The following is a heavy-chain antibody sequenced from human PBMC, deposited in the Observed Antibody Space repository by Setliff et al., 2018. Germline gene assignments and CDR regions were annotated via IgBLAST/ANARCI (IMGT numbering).Heavy chain of an antibody. Sequence: GESLKISCKGSGYSLTSYWIGWVRQMPGKGLEWMGTIYPGNADTRYSPSFQGQVTISTDTSINTAFLQWNNLKASDTAVYYCARRGERFFNWFDPWGQGTLVTVSS. CDR3: ARRGERFFNWFDP. CDR1: GYSLTSYW. CDR2: IYPGNADT. V-gene: IGHV5-51*01. J-gene: IGHJ5*02. D-gene: IGHD2-21*01.